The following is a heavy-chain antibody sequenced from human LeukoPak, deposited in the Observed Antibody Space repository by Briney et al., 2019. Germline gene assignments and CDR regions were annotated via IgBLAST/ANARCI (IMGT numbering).Heavy chain of an antibody. CDR1: GYTFPSYA. CDR2: INAGNGNT. CDR3: AVGYCSSTSCYTDWYFDL. D-gene: IGHD2-2*02. V-gene: IGHV1-3*01. J-gene: IGHJ2*01. Sequence: GAPVKVSCKASGYTFPSYAMHWVRQAPGQRLEWMGWINAGNGNTKYSQKFQGRVTITRDTSASTAYMELSSLRSEDTAMYYCAVGYCSSTSCYTDWYFDLWGRGTLVTVSS.